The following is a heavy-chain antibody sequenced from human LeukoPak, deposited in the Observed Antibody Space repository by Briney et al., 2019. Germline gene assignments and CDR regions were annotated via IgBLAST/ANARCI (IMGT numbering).Heavy chain of an antibody. CDR3: ARATWDPNYYYYMDV. CDR1: GFTVSNKY. Sequence: GGSLRLSCATSGFTVSNKYMTWVRQAPGKGLEWVSSISGSGGSTYYADSVKGRFTISRDNAKNSLFLQMNSLRAEDTAVYFCARATWDPNYYYYMDVWGKGTTVTISS. J-gene: IGHJ6*03. CDR2: ISGSGGST. D-gene: IGHD1-26*01. V-gene: IGHV3-23*01.